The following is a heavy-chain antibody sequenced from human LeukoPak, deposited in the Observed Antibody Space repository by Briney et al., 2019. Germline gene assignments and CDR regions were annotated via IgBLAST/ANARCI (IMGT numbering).Heavy chain of an antibody. V-gene: IGHV1-69*01. CDR2: IIPIFGTA. Sequence: SVKVSCKASGGTFISYAISWVRQAPGQGLEWMGGIIPIFGTANYAQKFQGRVTITADESTSTAYMELSSLRSEDTAVYYCAREGRLYSSSWYLFDYWGQGTLVTVSS. CDR3: AREGRLYSSSWYLFDY. CDR1: GGTFISYA. D-gene: IGHD6-13*01. J-gene: IGHJ4*02.